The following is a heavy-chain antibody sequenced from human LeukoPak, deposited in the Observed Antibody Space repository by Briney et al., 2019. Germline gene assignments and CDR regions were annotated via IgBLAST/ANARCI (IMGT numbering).Heavy chain of an antibody. CDR1: GGSISSGSYY. V-gene: IGHV4-61*01. D-gene: IGHD6-13*01. Sequence: SQTLSLTCTVSGGSISSGSYYWSWIRQPPGKGLEWIGYIYYTGSTNYNPSLKSRVTISVDTSKNQFSLKLSSVTAADTAVYYCARDRPGGSSLDYWGQGTLVTVSS. CDR3: ARDRPGGSSLDY. CDR2: IYYTGST. J-gene: IGHJ4*02.